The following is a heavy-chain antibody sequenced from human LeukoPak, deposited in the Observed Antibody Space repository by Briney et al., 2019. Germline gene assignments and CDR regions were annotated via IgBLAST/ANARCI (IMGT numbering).Heavy chain of an antibody. Sequence: GASVKVSCKASGGTFSSYAINWVRQAPGQGLEWMGGIIPLFGTPNYAQKFQGRVTIITDKSTSTVYMELSSLRSEDTAVYYCARGGRRTSNRNTWFDPWGRGTLVTVSS. CDR2: IIPLFGTP. J-gene: IGHJ5*02. CDR1: GGTFSSYA. CDR3: ARGGRRTSNRNTWFDP. D-gene: IGHD4-11*01. V-gene: IGHV1-69*05.